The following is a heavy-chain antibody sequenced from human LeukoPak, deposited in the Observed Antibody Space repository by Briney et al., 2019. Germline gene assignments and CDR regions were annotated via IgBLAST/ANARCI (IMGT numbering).Heavy chain of an antibody. CDR3: ARTEYDFWSGPSFDY. CDR1: GFTFSDYY. CDR2: ISSSGSTI. D-gene: IGHD3-3*01. J-gene: IGHJ4*02. Sequence: GGSLRLSCAASGFTFSDYYMSWIRQAPGKGLEWVSYISSSGSTIYYADSVKGRFTIPRDNAKNSLYLQMNSLRAEDTAVYYCARTEYDFWSGPSFDYWGQGTLVTVSS. V-gene: IGHV3-11*04.